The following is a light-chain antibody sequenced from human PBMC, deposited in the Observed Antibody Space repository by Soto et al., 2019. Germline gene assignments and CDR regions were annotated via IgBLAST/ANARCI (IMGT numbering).Light chain of an antibody. J-gene: IGKJ1*01. CDR3: HHYGSYSEA. V-gene: IGKV1-17*01. CDR1: RDVGSD. Sequence: QMTQSPSSLSASVGEKIIITCRASRDVGSDVSWYQQKPGQAPKLLIYAASNLYTGVPSRFSGSRSGTEFTLTISSLQPEDFAVYYCHHYGSYSEAFGQGTKVDIK. CDR2: AAS.